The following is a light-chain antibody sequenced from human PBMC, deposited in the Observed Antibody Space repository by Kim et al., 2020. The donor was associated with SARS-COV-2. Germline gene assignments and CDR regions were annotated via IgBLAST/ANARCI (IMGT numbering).Light chain of an antibody. CDR3: QSYDSSLSGYV. Sequence: QMITISCTGSSSNIGAGYDVHWYQQLPRTAPKLLISGNSNRPSGVPDRVSGSKSGTSASLAITGLQAEDEADYYCQSYDSSLSGYVFGAGTKVTVL. CDR2: GNS. J-gene: IGLJ1*01. CDR1: SSNIGAGYD. V-gene: IGLV1-40*01.